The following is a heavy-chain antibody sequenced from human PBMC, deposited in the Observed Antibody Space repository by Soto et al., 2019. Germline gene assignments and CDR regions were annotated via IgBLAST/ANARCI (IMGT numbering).Heavy chain of an antibody. D-gene: IGHD3-22*01. J-gene: IGHJ6*02. CDR3: ARTYHYDSGGKTYFYYGMDV. CDR1: GYTFTSYG. V-gene: IGHV1-3*01. Sequence: GASVKVSCKASGYTFTSYGMHCVHQAPGQRLEWMGWINAGNGNTKYSQKFQDRVTITADESTSTAYMEVSSLRSEDTAVYYCARTYHYDSGGKTYFYYGMDVWGQGTTVTVSS. CDR2: INAGNGNT.